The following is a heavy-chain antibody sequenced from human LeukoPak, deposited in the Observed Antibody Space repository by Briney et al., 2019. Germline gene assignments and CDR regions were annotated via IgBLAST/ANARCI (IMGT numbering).Heavy chain of an antibody. Sequence: GASVKVSCKASGYTFTGYYMHLVRQAPGQGLEWMGWINPNSGGTNYAQKFQGWVTITRDKSIGTDYMELSRLRSDDTDVYYCARGGYDSNPFDYWGQGTLVTVSS. J-gene: IGHJ4*02. CDR3: ARGGYDSNPFDY. V-gene: IGHV1-2*04. D-gene: IGHD3-22*01. CDR2: INPNSGGT. CDR1: GYTFTGYY.